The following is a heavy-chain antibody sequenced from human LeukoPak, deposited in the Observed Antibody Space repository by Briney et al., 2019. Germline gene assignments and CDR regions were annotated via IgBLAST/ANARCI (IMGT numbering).Heavy chain of an antibody. J-gene: IGHJ4*02. CDR2: INHNGNVN. Sequence: QSGGSLRLSCAASGFTFSSYWMNWARQAPGKGLEWVASINHNGNVNYYVDSVKGRFTISRDNAKNSLYLQMSNLRAEDTAVYFCAKSGDYLWDYWGQGTLVTVSS. V-gene: IGHV3-7*03. D-gene: IGHD3-16*01. CDR3: AKSGDYLWDY. CDR1: GFTFSSYW.